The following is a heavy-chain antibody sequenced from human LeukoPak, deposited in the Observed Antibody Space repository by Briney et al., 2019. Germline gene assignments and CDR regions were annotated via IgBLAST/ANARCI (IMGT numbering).Heavy chain of an antibody. CDR1: GGSIGTYY. V-gene: IGHV4-4*07. J-gene: IGHJ4*02. CDR2: IFTTGGA. Sequence: PSETLSLTCTVSGGSIGTYYWSWIRQPGGKGLEWIGRIFTTGGANYNPSLKSRVTMSLDTSKNLFSLKLNSVTAADTAVYYCVRGGPSWGLLWGQGALATVSS. CDR3: VRGGPSWGLL. D-gene: IGHD7-27*01.